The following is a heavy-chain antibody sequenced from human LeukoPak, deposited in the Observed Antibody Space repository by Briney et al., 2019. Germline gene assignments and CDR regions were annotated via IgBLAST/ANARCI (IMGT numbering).Heavy chain of an antibody. CDR2: ISSNGGST. CDR1: GFTFSSYA. J-gene: IGHJ4*02. D-gene: IGHD3-22*01. V-gene: IGHV3-64*01. CDR3: ARALRAYYYDSSGYYQFDY. Sequence: PGGSLRLSCAASGFTFSSYAMHWVRRAPGKGLEYVSAISSNGGSTYYANSVKGRFTISRDNSKNTLYLQMGSLRAEDMAVYYCARALRAYYYDSSGYYQFDYWGQGTLVTVSS.